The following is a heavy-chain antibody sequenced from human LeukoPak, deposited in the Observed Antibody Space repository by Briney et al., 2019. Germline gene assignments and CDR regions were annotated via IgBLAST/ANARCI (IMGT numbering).Heavy chain of an antibody. J-gene: IGHJ1*01. Sequence: PGRSLRLSCAASGFTFSSYGMHWVRQAPGKGLEWVAVISYDGSNKYYADSVKGRFTISRDNSKNTLYLQMNSLRAEDTAVYYCAKQASMVRVTSGYFQHWGQGTLVTVS. CDR1: GFTFSSYG. CDR3: AKQASMVRVTSGYFQH. CDR2: ISYDGSNK. V-gene: IGHV3-30*18. D-gene: IGHD3-10*01.